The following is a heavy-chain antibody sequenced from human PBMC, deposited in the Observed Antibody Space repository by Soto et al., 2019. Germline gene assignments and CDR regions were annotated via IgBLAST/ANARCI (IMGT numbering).Heavy chain of an antibody. D-gene: IGHD5-12*01. CDR2: ISSSGSTV. V-gene: IGHV3-48*03. J-gene: IGHJ4*02. Sequence: GGSLRLSCAASRFTFSTYEMHWVRQAPGKGLEWVSCISSSGSTVYYADSVKGRFTISRDNTRNSLYLQMNSLRDEDTALYYCVRYCTTTLCNGVATRSFDYWGQGTLVTVSS. CDR1: RFTFSTYE. CDR3: VRYCTTTLCNGVATRSFDY.